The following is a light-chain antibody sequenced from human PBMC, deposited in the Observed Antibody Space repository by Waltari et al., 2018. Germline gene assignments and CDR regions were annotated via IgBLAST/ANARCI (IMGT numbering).Light chain of an antibody. CDR3: QHYVTSSWT. Sequence: LLTQSPVTLSLSPGEGATLSCRASQTIRSNNLAWYQQKLGQTPRLLIFGATNRATDVPDRFSGSGSGTDFSLMITRLEPEDSAVYFCQHYVTSSWTFGQGTRVEMK. V-gene: IGKV3-20*01. J-gene: IGKJ1*01. CDR1: QTIRSNN. CDR2: GAT.